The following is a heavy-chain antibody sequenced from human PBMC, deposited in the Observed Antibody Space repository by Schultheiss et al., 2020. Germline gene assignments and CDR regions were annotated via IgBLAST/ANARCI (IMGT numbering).Heavy chain of an antibody. V-gene: IGHV3-15*01. CDR2: IKSKTDGGTT. Sequence: GGSLRLSCAASGFTFSNYVFHWVRQAPGKGLEWVGRIKSKTDGGTTDYAAPVKGRFTISSDDSKNTLYLQMNSLKTEDTAVYYCTTDQVTTAWDYWGQGTLVTVSS. D-gene: IGHD4-17*01. J-gene: IGHJ4*02. CDR1: GFTFSNYV. CDR3: TTDQVTTAWDY.